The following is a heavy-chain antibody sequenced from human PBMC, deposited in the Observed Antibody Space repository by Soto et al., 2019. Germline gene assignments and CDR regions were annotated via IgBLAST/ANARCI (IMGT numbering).Heavy chain of an antibody. Sequence: ASVKVSCKAAGDTLTSYARHWVRQAPGQRLEWMGWINAGNGNTNYSQKFQGRVTITRDTSASTAYIELSSLRSEDTAVYYCVLGLYADPNDAYGICSRGTMVTGSS. CDR2: INAGNGNT. CDR1: GDTLTSYA. V-gene: IGHV1-3*01. J-gene: IGHJ3*02. D-gene: IGHD4-17*01. CDR3: VLGLYADPNDAYGI.